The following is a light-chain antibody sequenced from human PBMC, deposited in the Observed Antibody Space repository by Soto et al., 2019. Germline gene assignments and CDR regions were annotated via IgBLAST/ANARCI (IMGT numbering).Light chain of an antibody. CDR1: QSVRSSY. V-gene: IGKV3-20*01. CDR2: GAS. CDR3: QQYDTSSWT. J-gene: IGKJ1*01. Sequence: EIVLTQSPGTLSLSPGERATLSCRASQSVRSSYLAWYQQKPSQAPRLLIYGASNRATGIPDRFSGSGSGTDFTLTISRLEPEDSAVYYCQQYDTSSWTFGQGTKVEIK.